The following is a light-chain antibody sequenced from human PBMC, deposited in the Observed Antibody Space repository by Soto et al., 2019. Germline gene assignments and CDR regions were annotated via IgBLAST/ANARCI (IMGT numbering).Light chain of an antibody. Sequence: IQLTQSPSSLSASVGDRVTITCRASQAISSYLAWYQQKPGRAPNLLIYGASTLQSGVPSRFSGSGSGTDFTLTISSLQPEDFETYYCQQLNSYPRTFGQGTKVEIK. CDR1: QAISSY. J-gene: IGKJ1*01. CDR2: GAS. V-gene: IGKV1-9*01. CDR3: QQLNSYPRT.